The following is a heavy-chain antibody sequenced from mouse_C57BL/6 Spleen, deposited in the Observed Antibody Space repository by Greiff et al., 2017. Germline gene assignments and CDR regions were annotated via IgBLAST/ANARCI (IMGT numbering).Heavy chain of an antibody. CDR1: GYTFTDYN. D-gene: IGHD2-1*01. J-gene: IGHJ4*01. V-gene: IGHV1-22*01. CDR3: ARDGNYVFYYAMDY. Sequence: VQLKESGPELVKPGASVKMSCKASGYTFTDYNMHWVKQSHGKSLEWIGYINPNNGGTSYNQKFKGKATLTVNKSSSTAYMELRSLTSEDSAVYYWARDGNYVFYYAMDYWGQGTSVTVSS. CDR2: INPNNGGT.